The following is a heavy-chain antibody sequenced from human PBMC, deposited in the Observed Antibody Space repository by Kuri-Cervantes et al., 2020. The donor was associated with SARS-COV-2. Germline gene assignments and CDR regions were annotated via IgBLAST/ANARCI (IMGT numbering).Heavy chain of an antibody. J-gene: IGHJ3*01. D-gene: IGHD3-16*01. Sequence: ASVKVSCKASGYTFTDYYTHWVRQAPGQGLEWMGWINPKSGGTKYAQKFQGRVTMTRDTSMNTAYMDLGSLTSEDTGVYYCARMTPRGVWGDPFDVWGQGTKVTISS. CDR1: GYTFTDYY. CDR2: INPKSGGT. CDR3: ARMTPRGVWGDPFDV. V-gene: IGHV1-2*02.